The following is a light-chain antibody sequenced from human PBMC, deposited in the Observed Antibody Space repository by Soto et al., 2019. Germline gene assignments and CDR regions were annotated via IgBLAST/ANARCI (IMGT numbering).Light chain of an antibody. CDR3: QQYGSSQLT. CDR2: GAS. Sequence: DIVLTHSPGTLSLSPGDRATLSCRASQNINSNYLAWYQQKPGQSPRLLIYGASSRATGIPDRFSGSGSGRHWTLTISRLEPEDFAVYSCQQYGSSQLTVGGGTQVDIK. V-gene: IGKV3-20*01. CDR1: QNINSNY. J-gene: IGKJ4*01.